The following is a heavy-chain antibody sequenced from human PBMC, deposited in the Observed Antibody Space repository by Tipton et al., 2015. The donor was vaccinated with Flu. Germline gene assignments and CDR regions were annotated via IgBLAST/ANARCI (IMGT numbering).Heavy chain of an antibody. Sequence: TLSLTCSVSGDAIRSDYHWGWIRQPPGRGLGGIGNAFRSGSGYLNPSLKSRVAISIDTSRKQFSLKLSSLTAADTAVYFCVRRDYSNYVSDPKNWFDSWGQGTLVTVSS. J-gene: IGHJ5*01. CDR3: VRRDYSNYVSDPKNWFDS. D-gene: IGHD4-11*01. V-gene: IGHV4-38-2*01. CDR2: AFRSGSG. CDR1: GDAIRSDYH.